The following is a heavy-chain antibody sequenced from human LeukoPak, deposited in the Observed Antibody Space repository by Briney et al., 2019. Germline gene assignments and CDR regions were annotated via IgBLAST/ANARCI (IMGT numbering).Heavy chain of an antibody. Sequence: SQTLSLTCTVSGGSISSGDYYWSWIRQPPGKGLEWIGYIYYSESTYYNPSLKSRVTISVDTSKNQSSLKLSSVTAADTAVYYCARDSGYDSSGYHYYYYYMDVWGKGTTVTVSS. CDR3: ARDSGYDSSGYHYYYYYMDV. CDR2: IYYSEST. J-gene: IGHJ6*03. D-gene: IGHD3-22*01. CDR1: GGSISSGDYY. V-gene: IGHV4-30-4*08.